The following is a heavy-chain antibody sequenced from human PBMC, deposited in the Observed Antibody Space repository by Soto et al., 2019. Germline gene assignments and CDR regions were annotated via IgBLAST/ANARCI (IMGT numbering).Heavy chain of an antibody. CDR3: ARDGMDSSGYYSDY. V-gene: IGHV1-2*02. D-gene: IGHD3-22*01. CDR2: INPNSGGT. J-gene: IGHJ4*02. CDR1: GGTFSSYA. Sequence: QVQLVQSGAEVKKPGSSVKVSCKASGGTFSSYAISWVRQAPGQGLEWMGGINPNSGGTNYAQKFQGRVTMTRDTSISTAYMELSRLRSDDTAVYYCARDGMDSSGYYSDYWGQGTLVTVSS.